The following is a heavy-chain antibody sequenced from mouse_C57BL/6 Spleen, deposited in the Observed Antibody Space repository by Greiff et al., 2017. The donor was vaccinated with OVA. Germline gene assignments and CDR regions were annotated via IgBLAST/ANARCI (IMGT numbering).Heavy chain of an antibody. V-gene: IGHV1-54*01. CDR2: INPGSGGT. CDR3: ARRGTVIDY. J-gene: IGHJ2*01. CDR1: GYAFTNYL. D-gene: IGHD1-1*01. Sequence: VQLQQSGAELVRPGTSVKVSCKASGYAFTNYLIEWVKQRPGQGLEWIGVINPGSGGTNYNEKFKGKATLTADKSSSTAYMQLSSLTSEDSAVYFCARRGTVIDYWGQGTTLTVSS.